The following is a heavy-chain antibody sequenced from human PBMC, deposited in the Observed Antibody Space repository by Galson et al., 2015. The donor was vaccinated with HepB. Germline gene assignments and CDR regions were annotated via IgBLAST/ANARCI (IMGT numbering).Heavy chain of an antibody. V-gene: IGHV3-15*01. J-gene: IGHJ2*01. CDR1: GFTFSNAW. Sequence: SLRLSRAACGFTFSNAWMSRVPQAPGKGLEWVGRIKSKTDGGTTDYAAPVKGRFTITRDDSTNTLYMQMNSLKTEDTAVYYCTTMEPYWYFDLWGRGTLVTVSS. D-gene: IGHD1-26*01. CDR3: TTMEPYWYFDL. CDR2: IKSKTDGGTT.